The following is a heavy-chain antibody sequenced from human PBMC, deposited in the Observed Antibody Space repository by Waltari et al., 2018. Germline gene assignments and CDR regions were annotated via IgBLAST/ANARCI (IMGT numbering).Heavy chain of an antibody. J-gene: IGHJ4*02. D-gene: IGHD6-6*01. CDR3: ARDRIGNSNSGADY. Sequence: EVQLVESGGGLVKPGGSLRLSCAASGFTFSSYSVNWVRQAPGKGLEWVSSITSRSTYIYYADSVKGRFTISRDSAKNSLYLQMNSLRAEDTAVYYCARDRIGNSNSGADYWGQGTLVTVSS. CDR2: ITSRSTYI. V-gene: IGHV3-21*01. CDR1: GFTFSSYS.